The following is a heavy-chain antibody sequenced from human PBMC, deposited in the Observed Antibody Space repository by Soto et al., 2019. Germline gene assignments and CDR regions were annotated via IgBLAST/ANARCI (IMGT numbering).Heavy chain of an antibody. V-gene: IGHV3-30*18. D-gene: IGHD3-22*01. CDR1: GFTFSNYG. J-gene: IGHJ6*02. CDR2: ISYDGSIK. Sequence: PGGSLRLSCAGSGFTFSNYGMHRVRQAPGKGLAWVAVISYDGSIKYYVESVKGRFTIYRDNSKKTLNLQMNSLRAEDTAVYYCAKDGPDDSSGYSIYYYYYYGMDVWGQGTTVTVSS. CDR3: AKDGPDDSSGYSIYYYYYYGMDV.